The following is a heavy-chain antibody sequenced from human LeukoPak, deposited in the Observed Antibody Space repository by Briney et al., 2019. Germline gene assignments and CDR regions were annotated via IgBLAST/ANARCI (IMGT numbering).Heavy chain of an antibody. CDR2: IDLSGNVK. J-gene: IGHJ4*02. CDR1: GFTFSDYY. V-gene: IGHV3-11*04. CDR3: ARGYLSGLDH. Sequence: GGSLRLSCAASGFTFSDYYMSWIRQAPGKGLEWLSYIDLSGNVKYYVDSVKGRFTISRDNAENSLHLQMHSLRAEDTAVYYCARGYLSGLDHWGQGTLVTVSS. D-gene: IGHD6-19*01.